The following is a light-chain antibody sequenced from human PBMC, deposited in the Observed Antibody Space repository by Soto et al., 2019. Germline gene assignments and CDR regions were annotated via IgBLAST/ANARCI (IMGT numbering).Light chain of an antibody. V-gene: IGKV1-5*01. CDR1: QSVSAW. Sequence: DIQMTQSPSTLSASVGDRVTISCRASQSVSAWLAWYQQKPGRAPKLLIYDASTLESGVPSRFSGSGSGTDFTLTISSLQPEDFATYYCQQSYSTSWTFGQGTKVDNK. CDR3: QQSYSTSWT. CDR2: DAS. J-gene: IGKJ1*01.